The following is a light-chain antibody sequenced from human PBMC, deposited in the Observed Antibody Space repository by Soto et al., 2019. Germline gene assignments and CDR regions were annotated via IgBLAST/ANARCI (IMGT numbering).Light chain of an antibody. Sequence: ENVLTQSPDTLSLSPGERGTLSCRASQSVAKNYLAWYQQKPGQAPRLLIYGASSRATGIPDRFSGTGSGTDFTLTISRLEPEDLAVYCCQQYATSPLTFGGGTKVEIK. CDR1: QSVAKNY. CDR2: GAS. CDR3: QQYATSPLT. J-gene: IGKJ4*01. V-gene: IGKV3-20*01.